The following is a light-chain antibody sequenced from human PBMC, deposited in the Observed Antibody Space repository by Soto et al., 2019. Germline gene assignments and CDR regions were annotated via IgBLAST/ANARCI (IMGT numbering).Light chain of an antibody. V-gene: IGLV1-44*01. CDR3: AAWDGSLNNVL. CDR1: GSSIGTNT. Sequence: QSVLTQPPSASGIPGQRGTISCSGSGSSIGTNTVNWYRQLPGTAPKLLIYGDNQRPSGVPDRFSGSKSGTSASLAISGLQSEDEADYYCAAWDGSLNNVLFGGGTKVTVL. CDR2: GDN. J-gene: IGLJ2*01.